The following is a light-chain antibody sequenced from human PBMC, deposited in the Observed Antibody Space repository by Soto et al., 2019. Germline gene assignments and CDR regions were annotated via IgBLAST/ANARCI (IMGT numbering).Light chain of an antibody. CDR1: QTISTW. V-gene: IGKV1-5*01. Sequence: DIQVTQSPPTLSASVGDRVTITCRASQTISTWMAWYQQKPGKAPKLLVYDASTLQSGVASRFSGSGSGAEFTLIISGLQPDDSATCYCQQYTNTNNPWMFGQGTKVDIK. CDR3: QQYTNTNNPWM. J-gene: IGKJ1*01. CDR2: DAS.